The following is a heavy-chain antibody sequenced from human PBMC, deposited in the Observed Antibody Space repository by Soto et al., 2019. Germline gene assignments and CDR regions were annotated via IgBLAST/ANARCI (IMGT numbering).Heavy chain of an antibody. CDR2: ILYSGTT. Sequence: QVQLQESGPGLVKPSQTLSLTCTVSGGSISSGDYYWSWLRQPPGKGLEWIGYILYSGTTYYNPSLESRLTISVDTAKNQFSLKLTSVTAAGTAVYYCARNGALDYWGRGTLVTVSS. V-gene: IGHV4-30-4*01. CDR3: ARNGALDY. J-gene: IGHJ4*02. CDR1: GGSISSGDYY. D-gene: IGHD2-8*01.